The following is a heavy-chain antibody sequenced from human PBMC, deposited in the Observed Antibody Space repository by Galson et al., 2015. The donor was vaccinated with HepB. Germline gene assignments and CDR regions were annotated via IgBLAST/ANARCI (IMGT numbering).Heavy chain of an antibody. CDR1: GFTFSYYW. CDR3: VRLCGGDGCAWGDY. Sequence: SLRLSCAASGFTFSYYWMSWVRQAPGKGLVWISRINSDGSSINYADSVEGRFTISRDNAKNTLYLQMNSLRAEDTAVYYCVRLCGGDGCAWGDYWGQGTLVAVSS. D-gene: IGHD2-21*02. V-gene: IGHV3-74*01. CDR2: INSDGSSI. J-gene: IGHJ4*02.